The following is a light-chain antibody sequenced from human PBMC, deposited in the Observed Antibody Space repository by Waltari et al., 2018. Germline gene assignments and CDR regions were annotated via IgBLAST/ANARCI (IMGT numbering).Light chain of an antibody. CDR3: MQALQTRIT. Sequence: DIVMTQSPLSLPVTPGEPASIPCRSSQSLLHSNGYNYLDWYLQKPGQSPQLLIYLGSNRASGVPGRFSGSGSGTDFTLKISRVEAEDVGVYYCMQALQTRITFGPGTKVDIK. CDR1: QSLLHSNGYNY. J-gene: IGKJ3*01. V-gene: IGKV2-28*01. CDR2: LGS.